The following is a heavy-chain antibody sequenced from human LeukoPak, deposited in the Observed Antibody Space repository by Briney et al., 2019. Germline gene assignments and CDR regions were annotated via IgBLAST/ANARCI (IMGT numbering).Heavy chain of an antibody. D-gene: IGHD5-12*01. CDR3: AKDGGGGYVTDWYFDL. Sequence: SETLSLTRTVSGGSISTYYWSWIRQPSGKGLEWIGYVYYTGSTNYNPSLKSRVTISVDTSKNQFSLKLSSVTAADTAVYYCAKDGGGGYVTDWYFDLWGRGTLVAVSS. CDR1: GGSISTYY. J-gene: IGHJ2*01. CDR2: VYYTGST. V-gene: IGHV4-59*01.